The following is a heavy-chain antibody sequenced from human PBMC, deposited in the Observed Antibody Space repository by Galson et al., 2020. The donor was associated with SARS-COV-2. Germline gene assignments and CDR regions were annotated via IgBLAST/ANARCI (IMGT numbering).Heavy chain of an antibody. CDR3: ASSDIVVVPAAMGFDY. CDR2: ISYDGSNK. J-gene: IGHJ4*02. Sequence: GESLKISCAASGFTFSSYAMHWVRQAPGKGLEWVAVISYDGSNKYYADSVKGRFTISRDNSKNTLYLQMNSLRAEDTAVYYCASSDIVVVPAAMGFDYWGQGTLVTVSS. CDR1: GFTFSSYA. V-gene: IGHV3-30*01. D-gene: IGHD2-2*01.